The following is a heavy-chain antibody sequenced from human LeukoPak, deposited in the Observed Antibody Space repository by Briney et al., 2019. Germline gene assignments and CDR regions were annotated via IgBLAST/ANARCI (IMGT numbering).Heavy chain of an antibody. J-gene: IGHJ4*02. CDR3: ARVLGGQQLVEDCFDY. CDR1: GFTFSSYA. D-gene: IGHD6-13*01. Sequence: GRSLRLSCAASGFTFSSYAMHWVRQAPGKGLEGVAVISYDGSNKYYADSVKGRFTISRDNSKNTLYLQMNSLRAEDTAVYYCARVLGGQQLVEDCFDYWGQGTLVTVSS. CDR2: ISYDGSNK. V-gene: IGHV3-30*04.